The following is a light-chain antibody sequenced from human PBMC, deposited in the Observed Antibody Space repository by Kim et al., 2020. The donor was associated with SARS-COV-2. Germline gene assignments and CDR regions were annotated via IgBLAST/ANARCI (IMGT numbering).Light chain of an antibody. V-gene: IGLV6-57*01. Sequence: PGKTVTISCTRSSGSIASNYVQWYQQRPGSSPTAVIYEDNQRPSGVPDRFSGSIDSSSNSASLTISGLKTEDEADYYCQSYDSTKVFGGGTQLTVL. J-gene: IGLJ3*02. CDR1: SGSIASNY. CDR2: EDN. CDR3: QSYDSTKV.